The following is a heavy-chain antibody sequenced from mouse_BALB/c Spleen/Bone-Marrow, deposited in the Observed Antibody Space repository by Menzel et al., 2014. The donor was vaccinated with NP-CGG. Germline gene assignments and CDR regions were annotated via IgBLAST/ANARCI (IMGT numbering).Heavy chain of an antibody. CDR3: TRWFYRSGRGYFDV. J-gene: IGHJ1*01. CDR2: INPNNVGT. Sequence: VQLQQSGAELVKPGASVKLSCKASGYTFTSYYMYWVKQRPGQGLEWIGEINPNNVGTDFNEKFKNKATLTVDESSSTAYMQLSSLTSEDSAVYYCTRWFYRSGRGYFDVWGAGTTVTVSS. D-gene: IGHD2-12*01. CDR1: GYTFTSYY. V-gene: IGHV1S81*02.